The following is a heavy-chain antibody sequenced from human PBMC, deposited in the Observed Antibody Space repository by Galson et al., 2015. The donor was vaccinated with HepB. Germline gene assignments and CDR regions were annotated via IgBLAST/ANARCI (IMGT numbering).Heavy chain of an antibody. CDR1: GDSVSSNSVA. Sequence: CAISGDSVSSNSVAWNWIRQSPSRGLEWLGRTYYRSKWYTGTAVSVKSRITINPDTSKNQFSLQLNSVTAADTAVYYCARGAYYWVYWGQGTLVTVSS. J-gene: IGHJ4*02. CDR3: ARGAYYWVY. CDR2: TYYRSKWYT. D-gene: IGHD3-10*01. V-gene: IGHV6-1*01.